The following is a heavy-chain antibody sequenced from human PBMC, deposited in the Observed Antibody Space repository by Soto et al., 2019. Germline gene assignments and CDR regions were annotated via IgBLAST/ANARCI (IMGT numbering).Heavy chain of an antibody. J-gene: IGHJ4*02. V-gene: IGHV3-48*02. CDR3: ARGCGGDCFRSDY. Sequence: PWGSLLLSCAASVFTFSIYSMNWVRQAPGKGLEWVSYISSSSTTIYYAGSVNGRFTISRDNAKNSLYLQMNSLRDEDTAVYYCARGCGGDCFRSDYWGQGTMVTVSS. CDR2: ISSSSTTI. D-gene: IGHD2-21*02. CDR1: VFTFSIYS.